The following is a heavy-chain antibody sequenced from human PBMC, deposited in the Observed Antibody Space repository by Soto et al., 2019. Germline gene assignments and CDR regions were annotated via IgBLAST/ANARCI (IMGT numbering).Heavy chain of an antibody. CDR2: IKHDATSQ. D-gene: IGHD2-15*01. CDR1: GFSFNGYA. Sequence: QVQVVESGGGVVQPGRSLRLSCVASGFSFNGYAVNWVRQAPGKGLEWLAMIKHDATSQVYADSVRGRFIISRYTSMKAVNLQMNRVRVDDTDKYYCTPIGHGVSGGSGFDPWGQGTTVIVSS. CDR3: TPIGHGVSGGSGFDP. V-gene: IGHV3-30-3*01. J-gene: IGHJ5*02.